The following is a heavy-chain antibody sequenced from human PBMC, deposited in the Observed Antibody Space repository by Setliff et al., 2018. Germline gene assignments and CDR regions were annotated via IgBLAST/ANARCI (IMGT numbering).Heavy chain of an antibody. CDR1: GGSIINSYY. Sequence: SETLSLTCTVSGGSIINSYYWGWIRQPPGKGLEWIGSIYYSGSTYYNPSLKSRVTISVDTSKNQFSLKLSSVTAADTAVYYCARILISGSYYYYYYGMDVWGQGTTVTVSS. D-gene: IGHD1-26*01. V-gene: IGHV4-39*07. J-gene: IGHJ6*02. CDR2: IYYSGST. CDR3: ARILISGSYYYYYYGMDV.